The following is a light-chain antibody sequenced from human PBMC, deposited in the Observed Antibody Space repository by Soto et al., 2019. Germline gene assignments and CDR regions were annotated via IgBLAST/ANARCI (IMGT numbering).Light chain of an antibody. J-gene: IGKJ1*01. Sequence: EIVLTQSPGTLSLSPGERATLSCRASQSVSNNYLASYQQKPGQAPRLLIYGASNRATGIPDRFSGSGSGTDFTLTISSLQPDDFATYYCQHYNSYSEAFGQGTKVDIK. CDR3: QHYNSYSEA. V-gene: IGKV3-20*01. CDR1: QSVSNNY. CDR2: GAS.